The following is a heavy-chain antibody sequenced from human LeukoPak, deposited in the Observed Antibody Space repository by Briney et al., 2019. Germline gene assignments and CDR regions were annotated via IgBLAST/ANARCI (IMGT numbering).Heavy chain of an antibody. J-gene: IGHJ3*02. Sequence: SETLSLTCTVSGGSISSYYWSWIRQPAGKGLEWIGRIYTSGSTNYNPSLKSRVTMSVDTSKNQFSLKLSSVTAADTAVYYCARVYYDYVWGSYRYTAGHAFDIWGQGTMVTVSS. CDR2: IYTSGST. CDR1: GGSISSYY. CDR3: ARVYYDYVWGSYRYTAGHAFDI. D-gene: IGHD3-16*02. V-gene: IGHV4-4*07.